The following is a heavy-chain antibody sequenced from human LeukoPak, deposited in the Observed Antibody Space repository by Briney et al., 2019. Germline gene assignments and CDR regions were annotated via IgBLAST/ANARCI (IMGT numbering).Heavy chain of an antibody. Sequence: GGSLRLSCAASGFTFSSYAMSWVRQAPGKGLEWVSAISGSGGSTYYADSVKGRFTISRDNSKNTLYLQMNSLRAVDTAVYYCAKDIVVVPAAGDYFDYWGQGTLVTVSS. CDR3: AKDIVVVPAAGDYFDY. D-gene: IGHD2-2*01. CDR2: ISGSGGST. CDR1: GFTFSSYA. J-gene: IGHJ4*02. V-gene: IGHV3-23*01.